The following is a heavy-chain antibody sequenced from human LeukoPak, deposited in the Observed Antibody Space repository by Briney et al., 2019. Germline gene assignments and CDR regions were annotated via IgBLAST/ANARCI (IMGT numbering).Heavy chain of an antibody. D-gene: IGHD1-14*01. V-gene: IGHV1-69*04. Sequence: ASVKVSCKASGGSFSTYAGSWVRQAPGQGLEWMGRIYPMLGVDNYAQRFQGRVTITADKSTGTAYMELNSLTSEDTAVYYCAREGSGTSSPMAYWGQGTLVTVSS. CDR1: GGSFSTYA. J-gene: IGHJ4*02. CDR3: AREGSGTSSPMAY. CDR2: IYPMLGVD.